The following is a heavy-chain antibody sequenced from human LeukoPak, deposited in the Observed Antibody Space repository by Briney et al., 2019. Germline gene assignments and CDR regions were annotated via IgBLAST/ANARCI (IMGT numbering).Heavy chain of an antibody. CDR3: ARVDCSGGSCYSEVAFDI. D-gene: IGHD2-15*01. CDR2: IYYSGST. V-gene: IGHV4-31*03. Sequence: PSETLSLTCTVSGGSISSGGYYWSWIRQHPGKGLEWIGYIYYSGSTYYNPSLKSRVTISVDTSKNQFSLKPSSVTAADTAVYYCARVDCSGGSCYSEVAFDIWGQGTMVTVSS. CDR1: GGSISSGGYY. J-gene: IGHJ3*02.